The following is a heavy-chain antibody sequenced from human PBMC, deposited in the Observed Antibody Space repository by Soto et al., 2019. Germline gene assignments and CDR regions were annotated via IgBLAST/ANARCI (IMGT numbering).Heavy chain of an antibody. J-gene: IGHJ5*02. CDR3: GRDPNGDYVGAYWFDP. V-gene: IGHV3-23*01. CDR1: GFTFSTYA. CDR2: ITGNGGTT. Sequence: GGCLRLSCAASGFTFSTYAMTCVRQAPGKGLEWVSSITGNGGTTRYADSVKGRFAISRDNSESTLYLHMIDMRVDDTALYYCGRDPNGDYVGAYWFDPWGQGTQLTVSS. D-gene: IGHD4-17*01.